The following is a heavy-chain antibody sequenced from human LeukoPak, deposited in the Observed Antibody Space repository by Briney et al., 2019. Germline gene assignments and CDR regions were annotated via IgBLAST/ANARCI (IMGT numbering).Heavy chain of an antibody. V-gene: IGHV1-2*02. CDR2: INPNSGGT. J-gene: IGHJ4*02. Sequence: GASVKVPCKASGYTFTGYYMHWVRQAPGQGLEWMGWINPNSGGTNYAQKFQGRVTMTRDTSISTAYMELSRLRSDDTAVYYCARVGGYSYGGGDYWGQGTLVTVSS. D-gene: IGHD5-18*01. CDR1: GYTFTGYY. CDR3: ARVGGYSYGGGDY.